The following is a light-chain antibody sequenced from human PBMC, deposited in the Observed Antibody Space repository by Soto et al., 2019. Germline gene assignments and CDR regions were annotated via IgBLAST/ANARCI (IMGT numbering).Light chain of an antibody. Sequence: QSVLTQPASVSGSPGQSITISCTGTNRDIGSYNTVSWYQQHPGIVPKLMIHDVSDRPSWVSVRFSGSKSGNTASLTISGLQAEDEADYYCSSYTTSISYVFGSGTKVTVL. CDR1: NRDIGSYNT. J-gene: IGLJ1*01. CDR2: DVS. V-gene: IGLV2-14*01. CDR3: SSYTTSISYV.